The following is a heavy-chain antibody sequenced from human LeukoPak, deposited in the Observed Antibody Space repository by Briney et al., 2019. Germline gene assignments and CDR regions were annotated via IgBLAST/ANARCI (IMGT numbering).Heavy chain of an antibody. D-gene: IGHD2-15*01. J-gene: IGHJ4*02. V-gene: IGHV1-18*01. CDR1: GYTFTSYG. Sequence: ASVKVSCKASGYTFTSYGISWVRQAPGQGLEWMGWISGYNGNTNYAQNLQGRVTMTTDTSTSTAYMELRSLRSDDTAVYYCARVACSSGSCYRQGSDYWGQGTLVTVSS. CDR3: ARVACSSGSCYRQGSDY. CDR2: ISGYNGNT.